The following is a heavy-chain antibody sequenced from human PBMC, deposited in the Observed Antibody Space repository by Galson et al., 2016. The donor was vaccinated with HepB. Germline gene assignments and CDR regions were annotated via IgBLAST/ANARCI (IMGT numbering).Heavy chain of an antibody. CDR3: AKGLGSGSYYGFNY. D-gene: IGHD3-10*01. J-gene: IGHJ4*01. Sequence: SLRLSCAASGFLLRSYAMNWVRQAPGKGLEWVSAISGSGGDTYYTDSVKGRFTISRDISKSMLFLRMSSLSAEDTATYYCAKGLGSGSYYGFNYWGHGTLVTVSS. V-gene: IGHV3-23*01. CDR1: GFLLRSYA. CDR2: ISGSGGDT.